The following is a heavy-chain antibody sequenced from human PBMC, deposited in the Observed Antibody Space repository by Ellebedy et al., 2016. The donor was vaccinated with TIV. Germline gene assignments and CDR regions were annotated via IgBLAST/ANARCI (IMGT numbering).Heavy chain of an antibody. CDR3: ARDDPSGWLDP. CDR1: GGSVRSGRYY. D-gene: IGHD3-10*01. J-gene: IGHJ5*02. Sequence: MPSETLSLTCTVSGGSVRSGRYYWSWIRQPPGKGLEWVGYIYYSGSTNYNPSLKSRVTISIDTSKNQFSLRLTSETAADTAVYYCARDDPSGWLDPWGQGTLVTVSS. V-gene: IGHV4-61*01. CDR2: IYYSGST.